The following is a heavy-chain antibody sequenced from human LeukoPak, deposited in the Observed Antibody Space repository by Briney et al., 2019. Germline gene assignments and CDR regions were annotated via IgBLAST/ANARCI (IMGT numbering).Heavy chain of an antibody. CDR3: ARGPHWDPHFDY. Sequence: ASVKVSCKASGYIFTSYYMHWVRQAPGQGLEWMGIINPSGGSTTYAQKFQGRVTMTRDTSTSTVYMELSSLRSEDTAVYYCARGPHWDPHFDYWGQGTLVTVSS. V-gene: IGHV1-46*01. D-gene: IGHD7-27*01. J-gene: IGHJ4*02. CDR1: GYIFTSYY. CDR2: INPSGGST.